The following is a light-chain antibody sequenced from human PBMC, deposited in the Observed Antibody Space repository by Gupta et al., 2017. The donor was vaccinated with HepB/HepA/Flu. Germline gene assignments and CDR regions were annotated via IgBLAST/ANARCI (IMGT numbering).Light chain of an antibody. Sequence: DIQMTQSPSTLSASIGDRVTIFCRASQSITNWLAWYQQKPGRAPKLLIYKAASLESGVPSRFSGSGSGTEFTLTITNLQPDDFATYYCQRYNSYSRTFGQGTKVELK. CDR1: QSITNW. CDR3: QRYNSYSRT. V-gene: IGKV1-5*03. J-gene: IGKJ1*01. CDR2: KAA.